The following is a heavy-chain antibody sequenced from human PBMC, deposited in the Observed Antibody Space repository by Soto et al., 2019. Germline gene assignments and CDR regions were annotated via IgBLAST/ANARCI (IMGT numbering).Heavy chain of an antibody. CDR3: ARGRRRGYSYGGSLDY. CDR2: INHLGST. Sequence: SETLSLTCGVSGGSCSSFFWSWLRQSPGKGLEWMGEINHLGSTNYNPSLKRRVSISVDMSKNQFSLRLNSVTAADTAVYYCARGRRRGYSYGGSLDYWGRGTRVTVS. D-gene: IGHD5-18*01. V-gene: IGHV4-34*01. J-gene: IGHJ4*02. CDR1: GGSCSSFF.